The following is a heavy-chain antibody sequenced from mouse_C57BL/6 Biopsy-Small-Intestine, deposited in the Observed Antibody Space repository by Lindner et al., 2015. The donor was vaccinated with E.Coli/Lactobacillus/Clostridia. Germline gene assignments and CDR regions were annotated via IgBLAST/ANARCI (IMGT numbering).Heavy chain of an antibody. J-gene: IGHJ4*01. CDR3: ATVQHSPYISSWYYYAMDV. D-gene: IGHD6-1*01. CDR2: FDPEDGET. V-gene: IGHV1-18*01. Sequence: VKVSCKVSGYTLTELSMHWVRQAPGKGLEWMGGFDPEDGETIYAQKFQGRVTMTEDTSTDTVYMELSSLRSEDTAVYYCATVQHSPYISSWYYYAMDVWGQGTTVTVSS. CDR1: GYTLTELS.